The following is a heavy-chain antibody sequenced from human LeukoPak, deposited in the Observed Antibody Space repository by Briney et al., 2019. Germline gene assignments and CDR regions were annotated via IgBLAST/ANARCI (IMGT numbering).Heavy chain of an antibody. V-gene: IGHV5-10-1*01. Sequence: GESLRISCKSSGYSYTSYWISWVRQMPGKGLEWMGRTDPSDSYTSYSPSFEGHVTISADKSISTAYLQWSSLKASDTAIYYCARYPPGYCSGGTCYAGDPWGQGTLVTVSS. D-gene: IGHD2-15*01. CDR2: TDPSDSYT. J-gene: IGHJ5*02. CDR1: GYSYTSYW. CDR3: ARYPPGYCSGGTCYAGDP.